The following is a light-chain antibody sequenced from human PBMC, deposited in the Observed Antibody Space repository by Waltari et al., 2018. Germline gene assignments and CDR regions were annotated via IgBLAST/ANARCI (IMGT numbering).Light chain of an antibody. V-gene: IGLV2-11*01. J-gene: IGLJ1*01. CDR3: CSYAGAYRV. CDR2: DVN. CDR1: KSDVGGYNY. Sequence: QSALTQPRSVSGSPGQSVTISCTGTKSDVGGYNYVSWYQHHPGKAPKFIIYDVNKRPSGVPDRFSCAKSGNTASLTISGLQADDEADYFCCSYAGAYRVFGTGTKVTVL.